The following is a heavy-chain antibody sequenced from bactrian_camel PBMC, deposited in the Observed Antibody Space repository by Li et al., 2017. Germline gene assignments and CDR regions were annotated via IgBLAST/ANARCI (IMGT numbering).Heavy chain of an antibody. Sequence: LVESGGHLVQPGGSLRLSCVASGFPFSGYGMSWVRRPPGKDLEYVSTINSNGSTYYRTTVEGRFTISRDNAKNMVYLQMNRLRTEDTAMYYCSNGKDQSGWRTPGPGTQVTVS. V-gene: IGHV3S40*01. J-gene: IGHJ4*01. CDR2: INSNGST. D-gene: IGHD1*01. CDR1: GFPFSGYG.